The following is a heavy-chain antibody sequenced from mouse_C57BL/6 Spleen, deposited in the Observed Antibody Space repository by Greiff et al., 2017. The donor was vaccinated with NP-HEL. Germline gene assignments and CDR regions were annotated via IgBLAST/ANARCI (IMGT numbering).Heavy chain of an antibody. J-gene: IGHJ2*01. V-gene: IGHV1-69*01. CDR2: LDPSDSYT. Sequence: QVQLQQPGAELVMPGASVKLSCKASGYTFTSYWMHWVKQRPGQGLEWIGELDPSDSYTNYNQKFKGKSTLTVDKSSSTAYMQLSSLTSEDSAVYYCARDLYDGYYGDWGQGTTLTVSS. D-gene: IGHD2-3*01. CDR3: ARDLYDGYYGD. CDR1: GYTFTSYW.